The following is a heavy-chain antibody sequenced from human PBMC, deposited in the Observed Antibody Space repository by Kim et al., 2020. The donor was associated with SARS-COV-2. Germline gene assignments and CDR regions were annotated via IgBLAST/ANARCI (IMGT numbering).Heavy chain of an antibody. CDR2: IIPIFGTA. Sequence: SVKVSCKASGGTFSSYAISWVRQAPGQGLEWMGGIIPIFGTANYAQKFQGRVTITADESTSTAYMELSSLRSEDTAVYYCARGDYYDSSGRKDAFDIWGQGTMVTVSS. CDR1: GGTFSSYA. D-gene: IGHD3-22*01. V-gene: IGHV1-69*13. J-gene: IGHJ3*02. CDR3: ARGDYYDSSGRKDAFDI.